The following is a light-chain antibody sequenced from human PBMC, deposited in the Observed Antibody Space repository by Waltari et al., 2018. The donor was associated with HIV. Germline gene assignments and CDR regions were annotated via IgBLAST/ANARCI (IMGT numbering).Light chain of an antibody. CDR2: QDT. Sequence: QSPVLVIYQDTKRPSGIPERFSGSNSGNTATLTISGTQAMDDADYYCQAWDSSTYVFGTGTKVTVL. CDR3: QAWDSSTYV. V-gene: IGLV3-1*01. J-gene: IGLJ1*01.